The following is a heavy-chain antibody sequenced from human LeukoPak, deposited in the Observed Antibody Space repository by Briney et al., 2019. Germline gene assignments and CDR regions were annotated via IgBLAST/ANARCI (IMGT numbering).Heavy chain of an antibody. CDR3: SLSLNY. CDR2: IKQDGSEK. Sequence: GGSLRLSCAASGFTFSSYAMHWVRQAPGKGLEWVANIKQDGSEKYYLDSVKGRFTISRDNAKNLLYLQMNSLRPEDTAVYYCSLSLNYWGQGTLVTVSS. V-gene: IGHV3-7*01. CDR1: GFTFSSYA. J-gene: IGHJ4*01.